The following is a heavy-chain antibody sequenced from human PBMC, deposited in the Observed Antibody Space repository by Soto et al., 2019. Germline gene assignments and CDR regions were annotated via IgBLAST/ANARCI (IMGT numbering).Heavy chain of an antibody. CDR1: GYTFTGYY. D-gene: IGHD6-13*01. V-gene: IGHV1-2*04. J-gene: IGHJ5*02. CDR3: ARDKAAAGPPGRYNWFGP. Sequence: ASVKVSCKASGYTFTGYYMHWVRQAPGQGLERMGWINPNSGGTNYAQMFQGWVTMTRDTSISTAYMELSRLRSDDTAVYYCARDKAAAGPPGRYNWFGPWGQGTLVTVSS. CDR2: INPNSGGT.